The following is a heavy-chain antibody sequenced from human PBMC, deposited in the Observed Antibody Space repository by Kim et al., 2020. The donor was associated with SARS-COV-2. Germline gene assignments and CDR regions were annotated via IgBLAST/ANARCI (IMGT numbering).Heavy chain of an antibody. J-gene: IGHJ6*02. D-gene: IGHD3-10*01. V-gene: IGHV4-34*01. CDR3: ARGVTMVRGVSEGGGMDV. Sequence: KSRITISVDTSKNQFSLKLSSVTAADTAVYYCARGVTMVRGVSEGGGMDVWGQGTTVTVSS.